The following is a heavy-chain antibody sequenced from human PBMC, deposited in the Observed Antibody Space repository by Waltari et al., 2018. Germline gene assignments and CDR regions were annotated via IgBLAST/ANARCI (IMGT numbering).Heavy chain of an antibody. J-gene: IGHJ3*02. V-gene: IGHV1-69*13. CDR1: GGTFSSYA. Sequence: QVQLVQSGAEVKKPGSSVQVSCKASGGTFSSYALSWVRQAPGPGLEWMGGIIPIFGTANYAQKFQGRVTITADESTSTAYMELSSLRSEDTAVYYCAREMSGFLQWLVYHAFDIWGQGTMVTVSS. CDR2: IIPIFGTA. CDR3: AREMSGFLQWLVYHAFDI. D-gene: IGHD6-19*01.